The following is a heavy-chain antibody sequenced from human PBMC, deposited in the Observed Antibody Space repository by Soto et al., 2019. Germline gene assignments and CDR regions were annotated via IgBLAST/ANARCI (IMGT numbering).Heavy chain of an antibody. V-gene: IGHV1-3*01. J-gene: IGHJ6*03. CDR3: ARNTGYSSSPDYYYYMDV. CDR2: INAGNGNT. CDR1: GYTFTSYA. Sequence: QVQLVQSGAEVKKPGASVKVSCKASGYTFTSYAMHWVRQAPGQRLEWMGWINAGNGNTKYSQKFQGRVTITRDTSARTAYMELSSLRSEDTAVYYCARNTGYSSSPDYYYYMDVWGKGTTVTVSS. D-gene: IGHD6-13*01.